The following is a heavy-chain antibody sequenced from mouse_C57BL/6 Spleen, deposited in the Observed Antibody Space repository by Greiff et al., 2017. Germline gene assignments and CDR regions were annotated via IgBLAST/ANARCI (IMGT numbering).Heavy chain of an antibody. CDR3: ARDLGDYDGRWYFDV. Sequence: EVKLMESGGGLVKPGGSLKLSCAASGFTFSSYAMSWVRQTPEKRLEWVATISDGGSYTYYPDNVKGRFTISRDNAKNNLYLQMSHLKSEDTAMYYCARDLGDYDGRWYFDVWGTGTTVTVSS. D-gene: IGHD2-4*01. CDR1: GFTFSSYA. J-gene: IGHJ1*03. CDR2: ISDGGSYT. V-gene: IGHV5-4*01.